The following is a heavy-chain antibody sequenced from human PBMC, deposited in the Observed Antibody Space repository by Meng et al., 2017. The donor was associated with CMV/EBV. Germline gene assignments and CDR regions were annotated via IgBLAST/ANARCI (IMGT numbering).Heavy chain of an antibody. CDR1: GFTFSSYG. Sequence: GESLKISCAASGFTFSSYGMHWVRQAPGKGLEWVAFIRYDGSNKYYADSVKGRFTISRDNSKNTLYLQMNSLRAEDTAIYYCAKDHRGRFIVGPRADGGHGMDVWGQGTTVTVSS. D-gene: IGHD1-26*01. CDR3: AKDHRGRFIVGPRADGGHGMDV. J-gene: IGHJ6*02. CDR2: IRYDGSNK. V-gene: IGHV3-30*02.